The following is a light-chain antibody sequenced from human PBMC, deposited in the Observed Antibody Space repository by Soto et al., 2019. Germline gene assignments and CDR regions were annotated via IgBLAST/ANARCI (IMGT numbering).Light chain of an antibody. CDR3: QSYDSSLSAYV. V-gene: IGLV1-40*01. CDR1: SSNIGAGYD. Sequence: SVLAQPPSVSGAPGQKVTISCTGSSSNIGAGYDLHWYQQLPGTAPKLLLYGNSNRPSGVPDRFSGSKSGTSASLAITGLQAEDEADYYCQSYDSSLSAYVFGTGTKAPS. J-gene: IGLJ1*01. CDR2: GNS.